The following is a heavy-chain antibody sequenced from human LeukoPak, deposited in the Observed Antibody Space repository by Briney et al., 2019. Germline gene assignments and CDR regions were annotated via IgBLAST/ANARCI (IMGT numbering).Heavy chain of an antibody. CDR3: ARARGTAMVFDY. V-gene: IGHV1-69*04. D-gene: IGHD5-18*01. CDR1: GGTFSSYA. CDR2: IIPILGIA. J-gene: IGHJ4*02. Sequence: ASVTVSCKASGGTFSSYAISWVRQAPGQGLEWMGRIIPILGIANYAQKFQGRVTITADKSTSTAYMELSSLRSEDTAVYYCARARGTAMVFDYWGQGTLVTVSS.